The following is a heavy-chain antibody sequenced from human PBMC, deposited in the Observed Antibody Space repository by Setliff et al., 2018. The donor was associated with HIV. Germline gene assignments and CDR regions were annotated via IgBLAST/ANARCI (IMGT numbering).Heavy chain of an antibody. CDR1: GGSITSGSYS. D-gene: IGHD3-22*01. J-gene: IGHJ4*02. Sequence: PSETLSLTCTVSGGSITSGSYSWTWIREPAGKGLEWIGRISTSGSTNYNPSLKSRVTISVDTSKNQFSLKLSSVTAADTAVYYCARRYSSGYFVYWGQGTLVTVSS. CDR3: ARRYSSGYFVY. V-gene: IGHV4-61*02. CDR2: ISTSGST.